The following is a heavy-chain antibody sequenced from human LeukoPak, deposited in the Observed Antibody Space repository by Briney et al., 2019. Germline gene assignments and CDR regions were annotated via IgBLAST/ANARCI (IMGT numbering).Heavy chain of an antibody. Sequence: SETLSLACAVYGGSFSDYYWSWIRQPPGKGLEWIGEINHSGSTNYNPSLKSRVTILVDTSKNQFSLKLSPVTAADTAVYYCARGLTSMPPGGYWGQGTLVTVSS. V-gene: IGHV4-34*01. D-gene: IGHD2/OR15-2a*01. CDR1: GGSFSDYY. J-gene: IGHJ4*02. CDR2: INHSGST. CDR3: ARGLTSMPPGGY.